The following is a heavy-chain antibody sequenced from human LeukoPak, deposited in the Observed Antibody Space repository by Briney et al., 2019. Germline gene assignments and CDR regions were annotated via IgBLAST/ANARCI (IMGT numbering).Heavy chain of an antibody. V-gene: IGHV4-30-2*01. J-gene: IGHJ4*02. CDR1: GGSISSGGYE. CDR3: PRAESLSTPDY. D-gene: IGHD3-3*01. CDR2: IYHSGST. Sequence: SETLSLTCTVSGGSISSGGYEWSWIRQPPGKGLEWIGYIYHSGSTYYNPSLKRRVTIAVDRSKNQFYRKLRSVTAPDTAVYYCPRAESLSTPDYWGQGTLVTVSP.